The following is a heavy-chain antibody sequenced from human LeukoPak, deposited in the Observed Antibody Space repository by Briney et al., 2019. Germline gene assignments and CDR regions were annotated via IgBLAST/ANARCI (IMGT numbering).Heavy chain of an antibody. CDR3: ARAGSTQTTVANYFDY. D-gene: IGHD4-23*01. CDR2: IIPLFGAV. CDR1: GGTFSSNG. Sequence: GSSVKVSCKASGGTFSSNGISWVRQAPGQGLEWMGGIIPLFGAVNYAQKFQGRVTMTTDESTSTAYMELSSLRSEDTAVYYCARAGSTQTTVANYFDYWGQGTLVTVSS. J-gene: IGHJ4*02. V-gene: IGHV1-69*05.